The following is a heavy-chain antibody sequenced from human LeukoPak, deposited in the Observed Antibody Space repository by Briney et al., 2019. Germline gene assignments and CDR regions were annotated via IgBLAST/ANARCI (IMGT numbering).Heavy chain of an antibody. Sequence: TSETLSLTXTVSGGSISSSSYYWGRIRQPPGKGLEWIVSIYYSGSTYYNPSLKSRVTISVDTSKNQFSLKLSSVTAADTAVYYCARVGDSSSSDYYYYMDVWGKGTTVTVSS. D-gene: IGHD6-6*01. CDR3: ARVGDSSSSDYYYYMDV. V-gene: IGHV4-39*07. CDR2: IYYSGST. J-gene: IGHJ6*03. CDR1: GGSISSSSYY.